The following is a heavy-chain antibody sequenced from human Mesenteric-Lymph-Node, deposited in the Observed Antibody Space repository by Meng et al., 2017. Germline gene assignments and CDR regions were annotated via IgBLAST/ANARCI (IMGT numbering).Heavy chain of an antibody. J-gene: IGHJ6*02. CDR3: ARGWMVRGKPYYGMDV. CDR1: GFTFSSYW. Sequence: GGSLRLSCAASGFTFSSYWMSWVRQAPGKGLEWVANIKQVGSEEYYVDSVKGRFTISRDNAKNSLYLQMNSLRAEDTAVYYCARGWMVRGKPYYGMDVWGQGTTVTVSS. V-gene: IGHV3-7*01. D-gene: IGHD3-10*01. CDR2: IKQVGSEE.